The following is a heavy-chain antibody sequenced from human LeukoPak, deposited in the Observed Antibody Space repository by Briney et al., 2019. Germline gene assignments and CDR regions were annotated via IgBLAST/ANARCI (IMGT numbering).Heavy chain of an antibody. CDR2: ISAYNGNT. J-gene: IGHJ2*01. D-gene: IGHD4-17*01. Sequence: ASVKVSCKASGYTFTSYGISWVRQAPGQGLEWMGWISAYNGNTNYAQKLQGRVTMTIDTSTSTAYMELRSLRSDDTAVYYCARHDYGDYGGLGYFDLWGRGTLVTVSS. CDR3: ARHDYGDYGGLGYFDL. CDR1: GYTFTSYG. V-gene: IGHV1-18*01.